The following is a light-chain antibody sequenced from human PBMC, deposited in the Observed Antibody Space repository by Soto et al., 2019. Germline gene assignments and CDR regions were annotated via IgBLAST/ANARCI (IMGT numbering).Light chain of an antibody. CDR3: QQSYSTSVT. Sequence: DIQMTQSPSSLSASVGDRVTITCRASQSISSYLNWYQQKPGKAPKLLIYAASSLQSGVPSRFSGSGSGTDFTLTISSLQPEDFATYYCQQSYSTSVTSGQGTQV. V-gene: IGKV1-39*01. J-gene: IGKJ1*01. CDR2: AAS. CDR1: QSISSY.